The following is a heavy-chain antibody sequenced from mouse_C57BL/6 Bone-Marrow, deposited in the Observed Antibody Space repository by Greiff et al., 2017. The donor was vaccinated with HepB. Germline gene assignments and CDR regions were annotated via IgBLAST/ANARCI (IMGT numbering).Heavy chain of an antibody. J-gene: IGHJ2*01. D-gene: IGHD2-2*01. V-gene: IGHV1-55*01. CDR1: GYTFTSYW. Sequence: QVQLKQPGAELVKPGASVKMSCKASGYTFTSYWITWVKQRPGQGLEWIGDIYPGSGSTNYNEKFKSKATRTVDTSSSTAYMQLSSLTSEDSAVYYCARAYYYGYDGSYYWGQGTTLTVSS. CDR3: ARAYYYGYDGSYY. CDR2: IYPGSGST.